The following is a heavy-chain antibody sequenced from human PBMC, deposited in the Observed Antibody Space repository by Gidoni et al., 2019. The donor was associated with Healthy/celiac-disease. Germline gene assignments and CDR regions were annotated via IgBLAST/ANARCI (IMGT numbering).Heavy chain of an antibody. CDR1: GSTATGYY. CDR2: INPNSGGT. CDR3: ATTIVVVPAANGY. J-gene: IGHJ4*02. V-gene: IGHV1-2*02. Sequence: QVQLAQSGAEVQKPGASVKVSCKAPGSTATGYYMPWVRQAPGQGLAWKGWINPNSGGTNYAQKFQGRVTMTRDTSISTAYMELSRLRSDDTAVYYCATTIVVVPAANGYWGQGTLVTVSS. D-gene: IGHD2-2*01.